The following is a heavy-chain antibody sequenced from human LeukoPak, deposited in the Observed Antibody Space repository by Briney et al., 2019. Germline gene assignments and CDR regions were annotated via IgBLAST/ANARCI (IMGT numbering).Heavy chain of an antibody. Sequence: QPGGSLRLSCVASGFTVSSNYMSWVRQAPGKGLEWFSVIYSGGSTYYADSVKGRFTISRDNSKNTLYLQMNGLRAEDTAVYYCASGSGSYRTPYYYMDVWGTGTTVTVSS. CDR1: GFTVSSNY. V-gene: IGHV3-53*01. CDR3: ASGSGSYRTPYYYMDV. CDR2: IYSGGST. D-gene: IGHD3-10*01. J-gene: IGHJ6*03.